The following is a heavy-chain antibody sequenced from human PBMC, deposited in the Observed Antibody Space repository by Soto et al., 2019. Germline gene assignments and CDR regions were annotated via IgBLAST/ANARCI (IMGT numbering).Heavy chain of an antibody. Sequence: PGGSLRLSCAASGFTFSSYSMNWVRQAPGKGLEWVSSISSSSSYIYYADSVKGRFTISRDNAKNSLYLQMNSLRAEDTAVYYCAIEEYSSSPLYYFDYWGQGTLVNVSS. V-gene: IGHV3-21*01. CDR3: AIEEYSSSPLYYFDY. J-gene: IGHJ4*02. D-gene: IGHD6-6*01. CDR1: GFTFSSYS. CDR2: ISSSSSYI.